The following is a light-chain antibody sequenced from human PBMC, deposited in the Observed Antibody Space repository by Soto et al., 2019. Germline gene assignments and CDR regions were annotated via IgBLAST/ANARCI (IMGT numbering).Light chain of an antibody. Sequence: QSVLTQPPSVSAAPGQTATISCSGGTSNIGHNYVSWYQQLPGTAPTLLIYGNDKRPSGIPDRFSGSKSGTSATLAITGLQTGDEADYYCATWDTNLSAVFGGGTKLTVL. CDR2: GND. CDR1: TSNIGHNY. V-gene: IGLV1-51*01. CDR3: ATWDTNLSAV. J-gene: IGLJ3*02.